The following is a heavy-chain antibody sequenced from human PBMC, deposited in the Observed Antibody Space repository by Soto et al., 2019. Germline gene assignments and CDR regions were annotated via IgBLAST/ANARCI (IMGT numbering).Heavy chain of an antibody. Sequence: GSLRLSCAASGFSFSSYDMHWVRQAPGKGLEGVAMISYDGSDKYFSDSVKGRLTISRDNSKNTVSLEMNSLRTKDTAAYYCAKGVPSPTQHAFDIWGQGTMVTVSS. CDR1: GFSFSSYD. V-gene: IGHV3-30*18. CDR2: ISYDGSDK. CDR3: AKGVPSPTQHAFDI. J-gene: IGHJ3*02.